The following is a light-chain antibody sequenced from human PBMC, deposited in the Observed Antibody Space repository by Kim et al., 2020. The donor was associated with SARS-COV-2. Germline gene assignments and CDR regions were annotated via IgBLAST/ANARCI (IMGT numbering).Light chain of an antibody. CDR1: QSVSSN. Sequence: GERATRPCRASQSVSSNLAWYQQKPGQAPRLLIYGASTRATGIPARFSGSGSGTEFTLTISSLQSEDFAVYYCQQYNNWPPGPPRTFGQGTKLEI. CDR3: QQYNNWPPGPPRT. J-gene: IGKJ2*02. CDR2: GAS. V-gene: IGKV3-15*01.